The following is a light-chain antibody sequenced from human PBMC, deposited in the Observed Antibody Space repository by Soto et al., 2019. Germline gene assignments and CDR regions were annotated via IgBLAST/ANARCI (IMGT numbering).Light chain of an antibody. J-gene: IGLJ1*01. CDR2: EVS. CDR1: SSDVGGYNY. CDR3: SSYAGSNNLYV. V-gene: IGLV2-8*01. Sequence: SALTRPPSGCGSPGQSGTISRPRKSSDVGGYNYVSWYQQHPGKAPKLMIYEVSKRHSGVPDRFSGSKSGNTASLTVSGLQAEDEADYYCSSYAGSNNLYVLGTGPKVTV.